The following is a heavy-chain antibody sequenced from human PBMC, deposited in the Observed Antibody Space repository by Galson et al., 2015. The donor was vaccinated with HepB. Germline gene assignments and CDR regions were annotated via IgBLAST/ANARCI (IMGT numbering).Heavy chain of an antibody. CDR3: AKEGEGAATNPVDY. CDR1: GGTFSTHA. V-gene: IGHV1-69*13. CDR2: ITPMFGTA. J-gene: IGHJ4*02. Sequence: SVKVSCKASGGTFSTHAMSWVRQAPGQGLEWMGGITPMFGTANYGQKFQGRVTITADESTSTVYMELSSLRDEDTAIYYCAKEGEGAATNPVDYWGQGTLGTVSS. D-gene: IGHD2-15*01.